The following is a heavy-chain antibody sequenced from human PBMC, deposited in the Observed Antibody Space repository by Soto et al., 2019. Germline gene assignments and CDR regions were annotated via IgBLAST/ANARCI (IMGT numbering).Heavy chain of an antibody. V-gene: IGHV4-59*01. D-gene: IGHD1-7*01. CDR2: IYYSGST. J-gene: IGHJ6*02. CDR1: GGTISSYC. CDR3: AREGLITGTSYYYYGMDA. Sequence: SLTIPLRCTVSGGTISSYCWSWILQPTGKGLEWIGYIYYSGSTNYNPSLKSRVTISVDTSKNQFSLKLSSVTAADTAVYYCAREGLITGTSYYYYGMDAWGQGTTVTVSS.